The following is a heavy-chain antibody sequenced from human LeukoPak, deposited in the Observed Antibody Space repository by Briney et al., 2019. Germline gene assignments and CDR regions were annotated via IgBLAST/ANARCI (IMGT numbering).Heavy chain of an antibody. J-gene: IGHJ3*01. V-gene: IGHV1-18*01. CDR1: GYTFISYG. Sequence: ASVKVSCKASGYTFISYGISWVRQAPGQGLEWMGWISGYAGNTNYAEKFQGRVTMTTDTSTSTAYMDLRSLRSDDTAVYYCASKGDGACSSSHCQGALDFWGQGSMVIVSS. CDR3: ASKGDGACSSSHCQGALDF. CDR2: ISGYAGNT. D-gene: IGHD2-2*01.